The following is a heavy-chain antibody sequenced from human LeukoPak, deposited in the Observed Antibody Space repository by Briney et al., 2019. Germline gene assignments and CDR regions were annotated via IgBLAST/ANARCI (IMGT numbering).Heavy chain of an antibody. J-gene: IGHJ3*02. Sequence: GGSLRLSCAASGFTFSSMNWVRQAPGKGLEWVSSISSSSSYIYYADSVKGRFTISRDNTKNSLYLQMNSLRAEDTAVYYCARDLLRFLVARNNEAFDIWGQGTMVTVSS. D-gene: IGHD3-3*01. CDR1: GFTFSS. CDR2: ISSSSSYI. V-gene: IGHV3-21*01. CDR3: ARDLLRFLVARNNEAFDI.